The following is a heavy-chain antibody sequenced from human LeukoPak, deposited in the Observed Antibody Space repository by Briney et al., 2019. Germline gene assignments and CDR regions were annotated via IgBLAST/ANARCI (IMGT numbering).Heavy chain of an antibody. CDR3: ARQYCSGGSCYSRLFDP. D-gene: IGHD2-15*01. Sequence: SETLSLTCTVSGGSISSYYWSWIRQPPGKGLEWIGYIYYSGSTNYNPSLKSRVTISVDTSKNQFSLKLSSVTAADTAVYYCARQYCSGGSCYSRLFDPWGQGTLVTVSS. J-gene: IGHJ5*02. CDR2: IYYSGST. CDR1: GGSISSYY. V-gene: IGHV4-59*08.